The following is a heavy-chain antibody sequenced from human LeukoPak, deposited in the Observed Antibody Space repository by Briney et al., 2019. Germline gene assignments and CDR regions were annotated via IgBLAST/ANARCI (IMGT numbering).Heavy chain of an antibody. Sequence: GASVKVSCKASGYTFTSYYMHWVRQAPGQGLEGMGIINPSGGSTSYAQKFQGRVTMTRDTSTSTVYMELSSLRSEDTAVYYCARDSSLYDFWSGPDYWGQGTLVTVSS. J-gene: IGHJ4*02. CDR2: INPSGGST. CDR3: ARDSSLYDFWSGPDY. V-gene: IGHV1-46*03. CDR1: GYTFTSYY. D-gene: IGHD3-3*01.